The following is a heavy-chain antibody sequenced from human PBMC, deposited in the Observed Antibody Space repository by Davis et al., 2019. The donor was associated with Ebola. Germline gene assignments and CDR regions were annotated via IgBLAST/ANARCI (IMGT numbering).Heavy chain of an antibody. CDR1: GFTFSDYA. CDR3: ARAADSSGYYSPLDY. V-gene: IGHV3-30-3*01. D-gene: IGHD3-22*01. CDR2: ISYDGSNK. Sequence: GGSLRLSCAASGFTFSDYAINWVRRPPGKGLEWVAVISYDGSNKYYADSVKGRFTISRDNSKNTLYLQMNSLRAEDTAVYYCARAADSSGYYSPLDYWGQGTLVTVSS. J-gene: IGHJ4*02.